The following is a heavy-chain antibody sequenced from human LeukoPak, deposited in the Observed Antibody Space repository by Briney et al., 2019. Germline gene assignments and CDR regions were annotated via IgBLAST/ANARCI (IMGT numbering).Heavy chain of an antibody. J-gene: IGHJ4*02. V-gene: IGHV3-53*01. D-gene: IGHD1-14*01. Sequence: GGSLRLSCAASGFTVSSNYMSWVRQAPGKGLEWVSVIYSGGSAYYADSVKGRFTISRDNSKNTLYLQMNSLRAEDTAVYYCAREGSGYYFDYWGQGTLVTVSS. CDR1: GFTVSSNY. CDR3: AREGSGYYFDY. CDR2: IYSGGSA.